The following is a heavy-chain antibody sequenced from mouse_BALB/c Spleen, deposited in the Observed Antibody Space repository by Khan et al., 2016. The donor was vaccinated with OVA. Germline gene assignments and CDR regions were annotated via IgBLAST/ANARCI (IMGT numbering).Heavy chain of an antibody. CDR3: ARHRFTSPAAWFAY. D-gene: IGHD1-1*01. Sequence: EVELVESGGDLVKPGGSLKLSCEASGFTFSSYGMSWVRQTPDKRLVWVATISNGGSYTYFPDSVKGRLTISRDNAKNTLYLQMSSLKSEDTAMYYCARHRFTSPAAWFAYWGQGTLVTVSA. V-gene: IGHV5-6*01. J-gene: IGHJ3*01. CDR2: ISNGGSYT. CDR1: GFTFSSYG.